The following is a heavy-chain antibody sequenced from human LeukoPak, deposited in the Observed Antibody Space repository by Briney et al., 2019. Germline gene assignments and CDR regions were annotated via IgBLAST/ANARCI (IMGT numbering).Heavy chain of an antibody. CDR2: IYYGGST. V-gene: IGHV4-39*01. CDR3: ARLSVLLWVAEAQSHGP. D-gene: IGHD3-10*01. CDR1: GGSINSSGYF. J-gene: IGHJ5*02. Sequence: SETLSLTCTVSGGSINSSGYFWGWIRQPPGKGLQWIGSIYYGGSTYYNPSLKSRVTISVDTSKNQFSLNLSSVTAADTAVYHCARLSVLLWVAEAQSHGPWGQGTLVTVSS.